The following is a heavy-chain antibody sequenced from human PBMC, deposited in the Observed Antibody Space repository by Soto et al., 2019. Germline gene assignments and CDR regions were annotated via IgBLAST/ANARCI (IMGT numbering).Heavy chain of an antibody. Sequence: GASVKVSCKASGYTFTGCYMRWVRQAPGQGLEWMGWINPNSGGTNYAQKFQGWVTMTRDTSISTAYMELSRLRSDDTAVYYCAGSIAAAGTPFDYWGQGTLVTVSS. V-gene: IGHV1-2*04. D-gene: IGHD6-13*01. CDR2: INPNSGGT. CDR1: GYTFTGCY. J-gene: IGHJ4*02. CDR3: AGSIAAAGTPFDY.